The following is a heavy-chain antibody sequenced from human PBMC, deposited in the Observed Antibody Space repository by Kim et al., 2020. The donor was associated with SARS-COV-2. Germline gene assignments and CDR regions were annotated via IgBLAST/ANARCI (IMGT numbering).Heavy chain of an antibody. V-gene: IGHV3-48*02. CDR1: GFTFSAYD. J-gene: IGHJ3*02. D-gene: IGHD3-16*01. Sequence: GGSLRLSCATSGFTFSAYDMNWVRRAQGKGLEWLSFITKSSATIYYANSVKGRFTIPRDNAKNSLYLQMNSLRDEDTALYYCVRDRMGGAFDIWGQGTMV. CDR2: ITKSSATI. CDR3: VRDRMGGAFDI.